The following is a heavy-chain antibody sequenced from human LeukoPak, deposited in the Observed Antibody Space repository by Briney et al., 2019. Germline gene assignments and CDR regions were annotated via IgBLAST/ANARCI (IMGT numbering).Heavy chain of an antibody. D-gene: IGHD3-9*01. J-gene: IGHJ5*02. CDR2: IYYSGST. V-gene: IGHV4-31*03. Sequence: SQTLSLTCTVSGGSISSGGYYWSRIRQHPGKGLEWIGYIYYSGSTYYNPSLKSRLTISVDTSKNQFSLKLSSVTAADTAVYYCARDLTGLNWFDPWGQGTLVTVSS. CDR3: ARDLTGLNWFDP. CDR1: GGSISSGGYY.